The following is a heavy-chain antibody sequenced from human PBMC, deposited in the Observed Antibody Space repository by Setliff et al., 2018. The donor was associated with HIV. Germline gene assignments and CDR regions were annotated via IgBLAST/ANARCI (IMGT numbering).Heavy chain of an antibody. Sequence: GSLRLSCMGSGFTFSDYAISWVRQSPGKGLEWIGYIYYTGNTNYNPSLKSRVTISIDTAKNQFSLKLSSVTAADTAVYYCAREKGFGGATGWFDPWGQGTLVTVSS. J-gene: IGHJ5*02. CDR2: IYYTGNT. V-gene: IGHV4-59*12. CDR1: GFTFSDYA. D-gene: IGHD2-15*01. CDR3: AREKGFGGATGWFDP.